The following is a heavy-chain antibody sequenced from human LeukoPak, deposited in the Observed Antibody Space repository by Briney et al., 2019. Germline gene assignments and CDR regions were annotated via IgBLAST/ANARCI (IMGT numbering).Heavy chain of an antibody. CDR2: IYTSGST. CDR1: GGSISSGSYY. Sequence: SETLSLTCTVSGGSISSGSYYWSWIRQPAGKGLEWIGRIYTSGSTNYNPSLKGRVTISVDTSKNQFSLKLSSVTAADTAVYYCARGVGAGGFDLWGRGTLVTVSS. CDR3: ARGVGAGGFDL. V-gene: IGHV4-61*02. J-gene: IGHJ2*01. D-gene: IGHD1-26*01.